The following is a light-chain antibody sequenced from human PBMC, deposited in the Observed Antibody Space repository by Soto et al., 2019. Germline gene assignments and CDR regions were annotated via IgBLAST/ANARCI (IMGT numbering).Light chain of an antibody. CDR2: DVS. V-gene: IGLV2-11*01. J-gene: IGLJ3*02. Sequence: QSALTQPRSVSGSPGQSVTISCTGTSSDVGGYNYVSWYQQHPGKAPKLMIYDVSKRPSGVPDRFSGSKSGNTASLTISGLQAEDEADYYCSSYAGRYTWGVWVFGGGPKLTVL. CDR3: SSYAGRYTWGVWV. CDR1: SSDVGGYNY.